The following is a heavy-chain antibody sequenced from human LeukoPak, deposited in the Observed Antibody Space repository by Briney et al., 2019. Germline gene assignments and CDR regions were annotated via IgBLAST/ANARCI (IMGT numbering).Heavy chain of an antibody. CDR2: IYHSVTT. CDR1: GYSISSGYF. CDR3: ARRGDV. J-gene: IGHJ6*04. V-gene: IGHV4-38-2*02. Sequence: PSETLSLTCTVSGYSISSGYFWGWMRQPPGKGLEWIGSIYHSVTTHYNPSLKSRVTISLDTSKNQFSLKLSSVTAADTAVYYCARRGDVWGKGTTVTISS.